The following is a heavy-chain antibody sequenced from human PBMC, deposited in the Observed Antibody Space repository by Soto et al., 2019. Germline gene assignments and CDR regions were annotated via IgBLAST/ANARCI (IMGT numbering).Heavy chain of an antibody. Sequence: SVKDSCKASGGTFSTYTISWVRQAPGQGLEWMGRIIPILGIANYAQKFQGRVTITADKSTSTAYMELSSLRSEDTAVYYCARCGGSCYFDYWGQGTLVTVSS. V-gene: IGHV1-69*02. CDR2: IIPILGIA. CDR3: ARCGGSCYFDY. J-gene: IGHJ4*02. D-gene: IGHD2-15*01. CDR1: GGTFSTYT.